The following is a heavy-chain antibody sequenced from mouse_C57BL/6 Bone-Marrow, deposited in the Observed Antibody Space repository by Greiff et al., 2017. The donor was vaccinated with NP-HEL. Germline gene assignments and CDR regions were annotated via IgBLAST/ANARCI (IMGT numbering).Heavy chain of an antibody. J-gene: IGHJ2*01. V-gene: IGHV5-15*01. Sequence: EVQLQESGGGLVQPGGSLKLSCAAPGFTFSDYGMAWVRQAPRKGPEGVAFISNLAYSIYYADTVTGRFTISRENAKNTLYLEMSSLRSEDTAMYYCARHHYGNYFDYWGQGTTLTVSS. CDR2: ISNLAYSI. CDR1: GFTFSDYG. D-gene: IGHD2-1*01. CDR3: ARHHYGNYFDY.